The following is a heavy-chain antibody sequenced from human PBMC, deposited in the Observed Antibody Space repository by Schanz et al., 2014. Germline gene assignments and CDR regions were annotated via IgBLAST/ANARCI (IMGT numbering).Heavy chain of an antibody. CDR2: ISAYNGNT. Sequence: QVQLVQSGAEVKKPGASVKVSCKASGYTFTSYGINWVRQAPGQGLEWMGWISAYNGNTNYAQKLQGRVTMTTDTSTSTAYMELRSLRSDDTAVYYCASSGAGYSSSGGFDYWGQGTLVTVSS. CDR3: ASSGAGYSSSGGFDY. J-gene: IGHJ4*02. D-gene: IGHD6-13*01. V-gene: IGHV1-18*01. CDR1: GYTFTSYG.